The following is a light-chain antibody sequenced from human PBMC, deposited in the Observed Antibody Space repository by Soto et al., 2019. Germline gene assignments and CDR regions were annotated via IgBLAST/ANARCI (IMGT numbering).Light chain of an antibody. V-gene: IGKV3-20*01. CDR2: GAS. CDR3: QQYCSSRT. J-gene: IGKJ1*01. CDR1: QSVSSSY. Sequence: EIVLTQSPGTLSLSPGERATLSCRASQSVSSSYLAWYQQKPGQAPRLLIYGASSRATGIPDRLSGSGSGTDFTLNISRLEPEDFAVYYCQQYCSSRTFGQGTKVDIK.